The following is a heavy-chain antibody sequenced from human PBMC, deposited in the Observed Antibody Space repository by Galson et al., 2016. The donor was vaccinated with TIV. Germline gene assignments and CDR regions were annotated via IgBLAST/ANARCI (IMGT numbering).Heavy chain of an antibody. CDR2: TYYTSKWHN. J-gene: IGHJ2*01. D-gene: IGHD3-10*01. Sequence: CAISGDSVSRNGVAWHWIRQSPSRGLEWLGRTYYTSKWHNDYAVFVKSRITINPDTSRNQFSLQLNSVTPEDTAVYYRARGRFSAFDLWGRGTLVTVSS. CDR1: GDSVSRNGVA. V-gene: IGHV6-1*01. CDR3: ARGRFSAFDL.